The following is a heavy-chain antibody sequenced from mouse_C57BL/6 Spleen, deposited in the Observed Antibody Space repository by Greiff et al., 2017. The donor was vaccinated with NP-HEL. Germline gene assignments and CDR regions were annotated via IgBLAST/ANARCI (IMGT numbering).Heavy chain of an antibody. Sequence: VQLQQPGAELVKPGASVKLSCKASGYTFTSYWMHWVKQRPGQGLEWIGMIHPNSGSTNYNEKFKSKATLTVDKSSSTAYMQLSSLTSEDSAVYYCARWTYDYDGYFDYWGQGTTLTVSS. CDR1: GYTFTSYW. J-gene: IGHJ2*01. D-gene: IGHD2-4*01. CDR3: ARWTYDYDGYFDY. CDR2: IHPNSGST. V-gene: IGHV1-64*01.